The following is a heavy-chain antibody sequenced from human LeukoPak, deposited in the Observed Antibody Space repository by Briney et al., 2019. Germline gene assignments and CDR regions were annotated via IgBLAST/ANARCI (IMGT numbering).Heavy chain of an antibody. CDR3: ARERPMVRGVIIVPFKY. Sequence: SETLSLTCAVYGGSFSGYYWSWIRQPPGKGLEWIGEINHSGSTNYNPSLKSRVTISVDTSKNQFSLKLSSVTAADTAVYYCARERPMVRGVIIVPFKYWGQGTLVTVSS. CDR1: GGSFSGYY. CDR2: INHSGST. D-gene: IGHD3-10*01. J-gene: IGHJ4*02. V-gene: IGHV4-34*01.